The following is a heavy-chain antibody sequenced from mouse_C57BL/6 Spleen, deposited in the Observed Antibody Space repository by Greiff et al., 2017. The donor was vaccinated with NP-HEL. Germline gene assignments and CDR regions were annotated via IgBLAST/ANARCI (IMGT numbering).Heavy chain of an antibody. CDR1: GFTFSDYY. CDR3: ARGGEGVMDY. J-gene: IGHJ4*01. V-gene: IGHV5-16*01. Sequence: EVQLVESEGGLVQPGSSMKLSCTASGFTFSDYYMAWVRQVPEKGLEWVANINSDGSSTYYLDSLKSRFIISRDNAKNILYLQMSSLKSEDTATYYCARGGEGVMDYWGQGTSVTVSS. CDR2: INSDGSST.